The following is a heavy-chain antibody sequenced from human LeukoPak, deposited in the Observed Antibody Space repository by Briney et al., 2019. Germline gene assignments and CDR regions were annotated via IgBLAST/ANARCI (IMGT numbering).Heavy chain of an antibody. CDR1: GFTFSTYS. CDR3: ASRPTTMDAFDI. V-gene: IGHV3-48*01. CDR2: ISSSSSTI. Sequence: GGSLRLSCAASGFTFSTYSMNWVRQAPGKGLEWVSYISSSSSTIYYADSVKGRLTISRDNAKNSLYLQMSSLRAEDTAVYYCASRPTTMDAFDIWGQGTMVTVSS. D-gene: IGHD5-18*01. J-gene: IGHJ3*02.